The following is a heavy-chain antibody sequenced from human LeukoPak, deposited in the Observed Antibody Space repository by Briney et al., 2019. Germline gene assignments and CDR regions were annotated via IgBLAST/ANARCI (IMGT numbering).Heavy chain of an antibody. J-gene: IGHJ4*02. CDR1: GFTFSSYG. V-gene: IGHV3-30*18. Sequence: GGSLRLSCAASGFTFSSYGMHWVRQAPGKGLEWVAVISYDGSNKYYADSVKGRYTISRDNSKNTLYLQMNSLRAEDTAVYYCAKVPQWGQGTLVTVSS. CDR3: AKVPQ. CDR2: ISYDGSNK.